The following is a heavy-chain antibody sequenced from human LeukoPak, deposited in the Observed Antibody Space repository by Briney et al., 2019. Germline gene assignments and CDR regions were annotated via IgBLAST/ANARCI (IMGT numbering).Heavy chain of an antibody. CDR1: GGTFSSYA. Sequence: ASVKVSCKASGGTFSSYAISWVRQAPGQGLEWMGGIIPIFGTANYAQKFQGRVTITADESTSTAYMELSSLRSEDTAVYYCARERLRWTNWFDPWGQGTLVTVSS. V-gene: IGHV1-69*13. J-gene: IGHJ5*02. CDR2: IIPIFGTA. CDR3: ARERLRWTNWFDP. D-gene: IGHD4-23*01.